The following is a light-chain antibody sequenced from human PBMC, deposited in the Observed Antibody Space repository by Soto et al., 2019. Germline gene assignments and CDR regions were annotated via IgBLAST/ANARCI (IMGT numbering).Light chain of an antibody. CDR2: EVS. CDR3: SSYTSSSTLVV. Sequence: QSVLTQPPSVSGSPGQSVTISCTGTSSDVGSYNRVSWYQQPPGTAPKLMIYEVSNRPSGVPDRFSGSKSGNTASLTISGLQAEDAADYYCSSYTSSSTLVVFGGGTKVTGL. J-gene: IGLJ2*01. CDR1: SSDVGSYNR. V-gene: IGLV2-18*02.